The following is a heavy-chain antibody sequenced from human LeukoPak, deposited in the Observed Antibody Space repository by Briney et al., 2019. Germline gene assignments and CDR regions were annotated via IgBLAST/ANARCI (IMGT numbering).Heavy chain of an antibody. CDR1: GFTVSSNY. J-gene: IGHJ4*02. Sequence: ETGGSLRLSCAASGFTVSSNYMTWVRQAPGKGLEWVATIKEGGSQKYYVDSVKGRFTISRDNGKKSLYLEMSSLRVEDTAIYYCARARIDHWGQGTLVTVSS. CDR3: ARARIDH. D-gene: IGHD1-14*01. V-gene: IGHV3-7*04. CDR2: IKEGGSQK.